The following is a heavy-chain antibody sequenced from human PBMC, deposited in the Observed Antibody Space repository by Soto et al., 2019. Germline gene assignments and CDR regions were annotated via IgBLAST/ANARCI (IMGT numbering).Heavy chain of an antibody. V-gene: IGHV3-53*01. CDR2: IYSGGST. J-gene: IGHJ6*02. Sequence: GGSLRLSCAASGFTVSSNYMSWVRQAPGKGLEWVSVIYSGGSTYYADSVKGRLTISRDNSKNTLYLQMNSLRAEDTAVYYCARDMGPGQHDYYYGMDVWGQGTTVTVSS. CDR3: ARDMGPGQHDYYYGMDV. CDR1: GFTVSSNY. D-gene: IGHD6-13*01.